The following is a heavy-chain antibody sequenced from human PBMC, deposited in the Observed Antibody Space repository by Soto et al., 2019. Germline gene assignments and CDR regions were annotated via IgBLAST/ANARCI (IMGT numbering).Heavy chain of an antibody. V-gene: IGHV4-39*01. CDR3: ARSGSNWYRDYHTWFDP. Sequence: QLQLQESGPGLVKPSETLSLTCTVSGGSINSGSYYWGWIRQPPGKGLEWIGTIYYSGSTYYNASIKSRVTIPVDTSKNQFSLKLSSVTAADTAVYYCARSGSNWYRDYHTWFDPWGQGTLVTVSS. CDR2: IYYSGST. J-gene: IGHJ5*02. CDR1: GGSINSGSYY. D-gene: IGHD6-13*01.